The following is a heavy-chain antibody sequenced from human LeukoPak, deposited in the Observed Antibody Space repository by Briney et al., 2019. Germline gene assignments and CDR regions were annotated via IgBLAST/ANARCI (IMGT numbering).Heavy chain of an antibody. CDR3: ARGTMARYTQGGLVY. V-gene: IGHV1-2*02. CDR2: INPNSGGT. CDR1: GYTFTGYY. D-gene: IGHD1/OR15-1a*01. J-gene: IGHJ4*02. Sequence: GASVKVSCKASGYTFTGYYMHWVRQAPGQGLEWMGWINPNSGGTNYAQKFQGRVTMTRDTSISTAYMELSRLRSDDTAVYYCARGTMARYTQGGLVYWGRGTLVTVSS.